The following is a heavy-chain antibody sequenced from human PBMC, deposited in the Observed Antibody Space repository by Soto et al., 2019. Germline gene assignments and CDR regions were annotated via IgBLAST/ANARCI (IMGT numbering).Heavy chain of an antibody. CDR3: ARDLAAAGSIDY. CDR1: GFTFSSYG. Sequence: QPGGSLRLSCAASGFTFSSYGMHWVRQAPGKGLEWVAVIWYDGSNKYYADSVKGRFTISRDNSKNTLYLQMNSLRAEDTAVYYCARDLAAAGSIDYWGQGTLVTVSS. D-gene: IGHD6-13*01. J-gene: IGHJ4*02. CDR2: IWYDGSNK. V-gene: IGHV3-33*01.